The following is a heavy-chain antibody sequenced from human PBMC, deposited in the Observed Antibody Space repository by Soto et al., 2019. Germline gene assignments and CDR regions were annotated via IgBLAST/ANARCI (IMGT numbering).Heavy chain of an antibody. D-gene: IGHD3-22*01. Sequence: PGGSLRLSCAASGFTFSSYGMHWVRQAPGKGLEWVAVIWYDGSNKYYADSVKGRFTISRDNSKNTLYLQMNSLRAEDTAVYYCARDAYYDSSGYYYGLGSRTRYYFDYWGQGTLVTVSS. V-gene: IGHV3-33*01. CDR3: ARDAYYDSSGYYYGLGSRTRYYFDY. CDR1: GFTFSSYG. CDR2: IWYDGSNK. J-gene: IGHJ4*02.